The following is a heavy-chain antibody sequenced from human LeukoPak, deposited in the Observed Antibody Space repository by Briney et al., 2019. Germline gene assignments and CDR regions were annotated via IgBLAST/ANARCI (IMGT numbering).Heavy chain of an antibody. Sequence: PGGSLRLSCAASGFTFSSYAMSWVRQAPGKGLEWVSAISGSGGNTYYADSVKGRFTISRDNSKNTLYLQVNSLRAEDTAVYYCAKAGPGIPIVIFDYWGQGTLVTVSS. CDR2: ISGSGGNT. V-gene: IGHV3-23*01. CDR1: GFTFSSYA. CDR3: AKAGPGIPIVIFDY. J-gene: IGHJ4*02. D-gene: IGHD1-26*01.